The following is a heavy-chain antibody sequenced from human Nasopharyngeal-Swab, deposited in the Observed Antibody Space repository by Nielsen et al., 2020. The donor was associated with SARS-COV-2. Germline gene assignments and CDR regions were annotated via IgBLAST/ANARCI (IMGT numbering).Heavy chain of an antibody. Sequence: VRQMPGKGLEWIGSIYYSGSTYYNPSLKSRVTISVDKSKNQFSLKLSSVTAADTAVYYCARDLNDCGGDCGGYDYYYYGMDVWGQGTTVTVSS. V-gene: IGHV4-39*07. J-gene: IGHJ6*02. CDR2: IYYSGST. CDR3: ARDLNDCGGDCGGYDYYYYGMDV. D-gene: IGHD2-21*02.